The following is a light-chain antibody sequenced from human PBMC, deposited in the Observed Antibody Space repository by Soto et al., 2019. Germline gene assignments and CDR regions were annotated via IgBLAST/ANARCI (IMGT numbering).Light chain of an antibody. CDR2: AAS. CDR1: QGISTW. Sequence: DIQMNQSPSSVSASVGDRVIITCRASQGISTWLAWYQQTPGKAPKLLIFAASTLQSGVPSRFSGSASGTDFTLTISSLQPEDFATYYCLQDYNYPRTFGQGTKVDIK. J-gene: IGKJ1*01. CDR3: LQDYNYPRT. V-gene: IGKV1-12*01.